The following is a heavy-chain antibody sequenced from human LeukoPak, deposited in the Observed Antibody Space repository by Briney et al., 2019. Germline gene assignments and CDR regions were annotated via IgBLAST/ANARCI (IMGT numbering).Heavy chain of an antibody. CDR3: AKDNRRHYTSGPNPDSLH. D-gene: IGHD6-19*01. V-gene: IGHV3-9*01. J-gene: IGHJ4*02. Sequence: GGSLRLSCAGSEFIFNNYAMHWVRQPPGKGLEWVSGISWNSGSIDYADSVKGRFTISRDNAKNSLYLQMNSLRVEDTAFYYCAKDNRRHYTSGPNPDSLHWGQGALVTVSS. CDR2: ISWNSGSI. CDR1: EFIFNNYA.